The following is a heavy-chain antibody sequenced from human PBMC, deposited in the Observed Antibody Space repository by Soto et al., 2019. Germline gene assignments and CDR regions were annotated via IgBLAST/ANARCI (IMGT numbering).Heavy chain of an antibody. CDR3: ARVRDIVVVPAAGSDY. V-gene: IGHV4-34*01. Sequence: QVQLQQWGAGLLKPSETLSLTCAVYGGSFSGYYWSWIRQPPGKGLEWIGEINHSGSTNYNPSLKSRVTISVDTSKNQFSLKLSSVTAADTAVYYCARVRDIVVVPAAGSDYWGQGTLVTVSS. J-gene: IGHJ4*02. CDR1: GGSFSGYY. CDR2: INHSGST. D-gene: IGHD2-2*01.